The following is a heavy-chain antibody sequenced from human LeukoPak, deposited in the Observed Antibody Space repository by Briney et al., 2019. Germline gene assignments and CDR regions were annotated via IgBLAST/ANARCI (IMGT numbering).Heavy chain of an antibody. J-gene: IGHJ4*02. Sequence: PGGSLRLSCAASGFTFSVAAMTWIRQAPGKGLEWVSLIGASGESTYYADSVKGRFTISRDNSKNTLSLQVNSLRADDTAVYYCARVVSIAAAGTPDYWGQGTLVTVSS. CDR1: GFTFSVAA. CDR3: ARVVSIAAAGTPDY. V-gene: IGHV3-23*01. CDR2: IGASGEST. D-gene: IGHD6-13*01.